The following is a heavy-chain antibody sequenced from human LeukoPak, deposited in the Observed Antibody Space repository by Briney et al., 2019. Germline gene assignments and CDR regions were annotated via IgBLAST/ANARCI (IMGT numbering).Heavy chain of an antibody. CDR1: GGSIGSRSFY. V-gene: IGHV4-39*01. CDR2: IDHSGNT. Sequence: SETLSLTCNASGGSIGSRSFYWGWIRQPPGKGLEFIGSIDHSGNTNYNSSLKSRVTISADTSRNQFSLKLRSVTAADTAVYYCARRTSGGYSGYIDRWGQGTLVSVSS. J-gene: IGHJ5*02. CDR3: ARRTSGGYSGYIDR. D-gene: IGHD5-12*01.